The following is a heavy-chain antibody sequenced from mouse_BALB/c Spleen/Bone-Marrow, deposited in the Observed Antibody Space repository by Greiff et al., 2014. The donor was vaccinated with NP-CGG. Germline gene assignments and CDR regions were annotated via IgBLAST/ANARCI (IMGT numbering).Heavy chain of an antibody. CDR1: GFTFSDYY. V-gene: IGHV5-4*02. CDR2: ISDGGSYT. D-gene: IGHD2-4*01. CDR3: ARGRIYYDYDVGDY. Sequence: EVKLVESGGGLVKPGGSLKLSCAASGFTFSDYYMYWVRQTPEKRLEWVATISDGGSYTYYPDSVKGRFTISRDNAKNNLYLQXXXLXXXXTAXYYCARGRIYYDYDVGDYWGQGTTLTVSS. J-gene: IGHJ2*01.